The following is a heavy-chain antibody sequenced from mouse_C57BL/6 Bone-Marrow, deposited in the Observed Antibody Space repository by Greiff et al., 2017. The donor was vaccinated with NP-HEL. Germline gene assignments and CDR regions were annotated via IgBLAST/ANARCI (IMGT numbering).Heavy chain of an antibody. D-gene: IGHD2-10*02. CDR1: GYTFTSYW. Sequence: QVQLQQSGAELVKPGASVKLSCKASGYTFTSYWMHWVKQRPGRGLEWIGRIDPNSGGTKYNEKFKSKATLTVDKPSSTAYMQLSSLTSEDSAVYYCARKVVYGNYEDYYSMDYWGQGTSVTVSS. CDR2: IDPNSGGT. V-gene: IGHV1-72*01. CDR3: ARKVVYGNYEDYYSMDY. J-gene: IGHJ4*01.